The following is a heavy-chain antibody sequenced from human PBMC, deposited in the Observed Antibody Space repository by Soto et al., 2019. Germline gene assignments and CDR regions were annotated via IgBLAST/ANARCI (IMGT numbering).Heavy chain of an antibody. V-gene: IGHV1-69*14. Sequence: QVQLVQSGAEVRKPGSSVNVSCKASGGNFSRHALSWVRQAPGQGLEWLGGIIPIFGTSNLAQRYQDRVMMSVAKATTTAYMEVSGLRLEDTDVYSCARDRRLLGFWTAAHHYHGMDVGGHGTAVIVSS. CDR2: IIPIFGTS. CDR1: GGNFSRHA. D-gene: IGHD1-1*01. J-gene: IGHJ6*02. CDR3: ARDRRLLGFWTAAHHYHGMDV.